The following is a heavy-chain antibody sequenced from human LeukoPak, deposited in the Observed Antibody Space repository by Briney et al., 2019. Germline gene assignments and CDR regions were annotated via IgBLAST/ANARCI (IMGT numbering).Heavy chain of an antibody. V-gene: IGHV3-30*02. CDR1: GFTFSSYG. D-gene: IGHD3-9*01. Sequence: GGSLRLSCAASGFTFSSYGMHWVRQAPGKGLEWVAFIRYDGSIAYYADSVKGRFTISRDNSMDTLYLQMNSLRPEDTSVYYCAKGGFYILTGIRAYYYYMDVWGKGTTVTISS. CDR3: AKGGFYILTGIRAYYYYMDV. J-gene: IGHJ6*03. CDR2: IRYDGSIA.